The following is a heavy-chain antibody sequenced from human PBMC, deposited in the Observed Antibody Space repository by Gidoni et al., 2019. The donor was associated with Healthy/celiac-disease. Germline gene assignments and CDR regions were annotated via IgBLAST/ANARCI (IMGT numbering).Heavy chain of an antibody. J-gene: IGHJ4*02. CDR3: ARENGIAANFDY. D-gene: IGHD6-13*01. Sequence: EVQLVESGGGLVQPGGSLRLSCAASVFTFSSYWMSWVRQAPGKGLEWVANRKQDGSEKYYVDSVKGRFTISRDNAKNSLYLQMNSLRAEDTAVYYCARENGIAANFDYWGQGTLVTVSS. CDR2: RKQDGSEK. V-gene: IGHV3-7*04. CDR1: VFTFSSYW.